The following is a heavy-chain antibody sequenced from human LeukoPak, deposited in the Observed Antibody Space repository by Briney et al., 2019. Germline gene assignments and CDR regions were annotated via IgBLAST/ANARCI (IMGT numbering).Heavy chain of an antibody. Sequence: SVKVSCKASGGTFSSYAISWVRQAPGQGLEWMGGIIPTFGTANYAQKFQGRVTITTDESTSTAYMELSSLRSEDTAVYYCAREGYGDENWFDPWGQGTLVTVSS. CDR2: IIPTFGTA. D-gene: IGHD4-17*01. V-gene: IGHV1-69*05. J-gene: IGHJ5*02. CDR1: GGTFSSYA. CDR3: AREGYGDENWFDP.